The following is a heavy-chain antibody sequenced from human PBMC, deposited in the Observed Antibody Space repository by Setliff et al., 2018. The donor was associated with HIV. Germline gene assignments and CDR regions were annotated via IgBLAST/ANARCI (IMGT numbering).Heavy chain of an antibody. Sequence: GGSLRLSCAGSGFTFSDAWITWVRQAPGKGLEWLGRIKSKIDGETTDYAAPVKGRFTISRDDSKNTVYLHMDSLKTEDTAVYYCIWSGSSGLYYFDHWGQGTLVTVSS. CDR2: IKSKIDGETT. D-gene: IGHD3-22*01. V-gene: IGHV3-15*01. CDR1: GFTFSDAW. CDR3: IWSGSSGLYYFDH. J-gene: IGHJ4*02.